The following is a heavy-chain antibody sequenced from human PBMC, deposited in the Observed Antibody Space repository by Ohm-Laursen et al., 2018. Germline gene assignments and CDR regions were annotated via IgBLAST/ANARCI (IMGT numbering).Heavy chain of an antibody. CDR2: ITGSGGST. CDR3: AKEQSYYDSSGYALDY. CDR1: GFTFSSHA. Sequence: SLRLSCAASGFTFSSHAMSWVRQAPGKGLEWVSAITGSGGSTYYADSVKGRFTISRDNSKNTLYLQMNSLRVEDTAVYYCAKEQSYYDSSGYALDYWGQGTLVTVSS. D-gene: IGHD3-22*01. J-gene: IGHJ4*02. V-gene: IGHV3-23*01.